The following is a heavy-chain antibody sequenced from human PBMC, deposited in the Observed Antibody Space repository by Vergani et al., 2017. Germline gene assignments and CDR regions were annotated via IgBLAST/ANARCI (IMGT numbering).Heavy chain of an antibody. CDR3: AREGVTSMVRGVLSSTEVDP. J-gene: IGHJ5*02. V-gene: IGHV1-46*03. CDR1: GYAFTSYH. D-gene: IGHD3-10*01. Sequence: QVHLVQSGAEVKKPGASVKVSCKASGYAFTSYHMHLVRQAPGQGLEWMGIINPSGGYTRYSQKFQGRVPMTRDTSTSPVFMELSSLRSEDTAVYYCAREGVTSMVRGVLSSTEVDPWGQGTLVIVSS. CDR2: INPSGGYT.